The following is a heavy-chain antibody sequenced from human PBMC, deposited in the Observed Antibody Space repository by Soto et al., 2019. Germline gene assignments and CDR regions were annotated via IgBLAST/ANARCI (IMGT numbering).Heavy chain of an antibody. CDR1: GFSFTGYA. Sequence: EVQLLESGGGLVQPGESLRLSCAASGFSFTGYAMSWVRQAQGKGLEWVSGISSSGGGTYYADSVRGRFTISRDNSKKTLNLQMSSLRAEDTALYYCAKATYGDYGGFDYWGQGTLVTVSS. J-gene: IGHJ4*02. CDR3: AKATYGDYGGFDY. CDR2: ISSSGGGT. D-gene: IGHD4-17*01. V-gene: IGHV3-23*01.